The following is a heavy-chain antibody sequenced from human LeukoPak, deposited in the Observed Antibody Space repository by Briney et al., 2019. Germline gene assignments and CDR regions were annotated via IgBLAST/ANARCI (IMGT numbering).Heavy chain of an antibody. CDR2: IIPIFGTA. CDR3: ARAGQLLRGNWFDP. J-gene: IGHJ5*02. V-gene: IGHV1-69*01. Sequence: SVKISCKASGGTFSSYAISWVRQAPGQGLEWMGGIIPIFGTANYAQKFQGRVTITADESTSTAYMELSSLRSEDTAVYYCARAGQLLRGNWFDPWGQGTLVTVSS. D-gene: IGHD2-2*01. CDR1: GGTFSSYA.